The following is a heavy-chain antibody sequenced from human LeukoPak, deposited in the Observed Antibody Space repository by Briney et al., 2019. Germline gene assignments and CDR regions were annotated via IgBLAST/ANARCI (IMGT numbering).Heavy chain of an antibody. CDR2: INPNSGGT. V-gene: IGHV1-2*02. CDR1: GYTFTGYY. J-gene: IGHJ3*02. Sequence: ASVKVSCKASGYTFTGYYMHRVRRAPGQGLEWMGWINPNSGGTNYAQKFQGRVTMTRDTSISTAYMELSRLRSDDTAVYYCARDPNPSGGSAFDIWGQGTMVTVSS. CDR3: ARDPNPSGGSAFDI. D-gene: IGHD2-15*01.